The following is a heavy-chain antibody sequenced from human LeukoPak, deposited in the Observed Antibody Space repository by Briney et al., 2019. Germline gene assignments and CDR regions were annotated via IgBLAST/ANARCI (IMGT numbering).Heavy chain of an antibody. Sequence: ASVKVSCKASGYTFTSYYMHWVRQAPGQGLEWMGIINPSGGSTSYAQKFQGRVTITADKSTSTAYMELSSLRSEDTAVYYCARAGSDAFDIWGQGTMVTVSS. CDR1: GYTFTSYY. D-gene: IGHD3-10*01. CDR3: ARAGSDAFDI. V-gene: IGHV1-46*01. J-gene: IGHJ3*02. CDR2: INPSGGST.